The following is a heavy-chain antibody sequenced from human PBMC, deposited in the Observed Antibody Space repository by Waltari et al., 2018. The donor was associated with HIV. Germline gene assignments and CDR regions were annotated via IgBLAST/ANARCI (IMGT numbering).Heavy chain of an antibody. CDR2: ISDDGSNK. Sequence: QVQLVESGGGVVQPGRSLRLSCAASEFTFSSYAMHWVRQAPGKGLEWVAVISDDGSNKFYADSVKGRFTISRDNSKNTLYLQMNSLRPEDTAVYYCARGAIAAAGTIWGQGTLVTVSS. D-gene: IGHD6-13*01. V-gene: IGHV3-30*01. CDR3: ARGAIAAAGTI. CDR1: EFTFSSYA. J-gene: IGHJ4*02.